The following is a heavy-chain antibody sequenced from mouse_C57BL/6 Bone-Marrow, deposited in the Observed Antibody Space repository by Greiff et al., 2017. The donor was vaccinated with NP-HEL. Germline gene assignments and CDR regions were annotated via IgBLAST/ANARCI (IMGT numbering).Heavy chain of an antibody. Sequence: EVQGVESEGGLVQPGSSMKLSCTTSGFTFSDYYMAWVRQVPEKGLDWVANINYDGSSPYYLDSLKSRFIISRDNAKNILYLQMSRLKSEDTATYYCAREGGLRRRTYAMDYWGQGTSVTVSS. CDR3: AREGGLRRRTYAMDY. J-gene: IGHJ4*01. V-gene: IGHV5-16*01. CDR1: GFTFSDYY. CDR2: INYDGSSP. D-gene: IGHD2-4*01.